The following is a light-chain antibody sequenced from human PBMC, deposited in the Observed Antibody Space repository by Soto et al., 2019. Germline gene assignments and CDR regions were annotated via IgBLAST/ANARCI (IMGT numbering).Light chain of an antibody. CDR1: QSVSSY. Sequence: EIVLTQSPATLSLSPGERATLSCRASQSVSSYLAWYQQKPGQAPRLLIYDASNRATGIPARFSGSGSGTDFTLTISSLEPEDFAVYCCQQRSNWPPFGGGTKVEIK. CDR2: DAS. J-gene: IGKJ4*01. V-gene: IGKV3-11*01. CDR3: QQRSNWPP.